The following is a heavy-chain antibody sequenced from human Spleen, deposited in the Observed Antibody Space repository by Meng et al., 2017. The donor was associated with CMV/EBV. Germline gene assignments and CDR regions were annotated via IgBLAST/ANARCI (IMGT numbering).Heavy chain of an antibody. D-gene: IGHD3-10*01. CDR3: ARGHYGSGSTAFLLGI. J-gene: IGHJ3*02. CDR1: GYTFTSYG. CDR2: MNPNSGNT. V-gene: IGHV1-8*02. Sequence: ASVKVSCKASGYTFTSYGISWVRQAPGQGLEWMGWMNPNSGNTGYAQKFQGRVTMTRNTSISTAYMELSSLRSEDTAVYYCARGHYGSGSTAFLLGIWGQGTMVTVSS.